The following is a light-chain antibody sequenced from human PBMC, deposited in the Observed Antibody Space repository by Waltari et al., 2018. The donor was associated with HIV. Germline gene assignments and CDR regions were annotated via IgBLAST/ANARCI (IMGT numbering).Light chain of an antibody. J-gene: IGKJ5*01. CDR2: LGS. CDR1: QNLLHMNGKTY. CDR3: MQTLQTPPT. V-gene: IGKV2-28*01. Sequence: DIVMTQSPVSLPVTPGEPASISCRSSQNLLHMNGKTYFNWYLQKPGQSPQVLIYLGSNRASGVPDRFSGSGSGTDFTLEISRVEADDVGIYYCMQTLQTPPTFGQGTRMDIK.